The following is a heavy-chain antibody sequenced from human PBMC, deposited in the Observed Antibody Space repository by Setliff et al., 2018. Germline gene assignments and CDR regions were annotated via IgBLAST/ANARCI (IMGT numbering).Heavy chain of an antibody. CDR2: IRQDATNK. Sequence: LKISCVASGFSISIYWMAWVRQAPGKGLEWVADIRQDATNKYYVDSVEGRFTISRDNSKNSLFLEMNSLRVEDTALYQCAREIWNMYDNSWSGYSDLWGQGTQVTVSS. J-gene: IGHJ5*02. D-gene: IGHD3-3*01. V-gene: IGHV3-7*03. CDR1: GFSISIYW. CDR3: AREIWNMYDNSWSGYSDL.